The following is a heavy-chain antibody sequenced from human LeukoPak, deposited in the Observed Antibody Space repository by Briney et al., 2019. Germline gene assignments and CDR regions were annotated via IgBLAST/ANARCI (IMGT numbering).Heavy chain of an antibody. CDR2: ISSSSSYT. Sequence: GGSLRLSCAASGFTFSSYSMNWVRQAPGKGLEWVSSISSSSSYTYYADSVKGRFTISRDNAKNSLYLQMNSLRAEDTAVYYCARDQGYYYDSALDIWGQGTMVTVSS. CDR3: ARDQGYYYDSALDI. CDR1: GFTFSSYS. D-gene: IGHD3-22*01. V-gene: IGHV3-21*01. J-gene: IGHJ3*02.